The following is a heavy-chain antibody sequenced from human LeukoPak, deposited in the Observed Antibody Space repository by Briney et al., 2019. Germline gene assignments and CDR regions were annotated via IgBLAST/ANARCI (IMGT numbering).Heavy chain of an antibody. V-gene: IGHV3-30*03. J-gene: IGHJ4*02. Sequence: GGSLRLSCAASGFTFSSYGMHWVHQAPGKGLEWVAVTSYDGSNKYYADSVKGRFTISRDNSKNTLYLQMNSLRAEDTAVYYCARGGGSYRYFDYWGQGTLVTVSS. CDR1: GFTFSSYG. CDR3: ARGGGSYRYFDY. CDR2: TSYDGSNK. D-gene: IGHD1-26*01.